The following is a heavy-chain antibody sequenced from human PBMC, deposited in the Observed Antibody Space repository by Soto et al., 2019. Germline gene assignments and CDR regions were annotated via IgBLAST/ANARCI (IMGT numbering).Heavy chain of an antibody. CDR1: GCKVSSNY. CDR3: VREKVTMIVGFYYFDY. D-gene: IGHD3-22*01. V-gene: IGHV3-66*01. J-gene: IGHJ4*02. Sequence: GGSLRLSCAASGCKVSSNYMSWARQAPGKGLEWVSVIYAGGNTHYADSVEGRFTISRDNSNNMLYLQMNSLRAEDTAVYYCVREKVTMIVGFYYFDYWGQGTRVTVSS. CDR2: IYAGGNT.